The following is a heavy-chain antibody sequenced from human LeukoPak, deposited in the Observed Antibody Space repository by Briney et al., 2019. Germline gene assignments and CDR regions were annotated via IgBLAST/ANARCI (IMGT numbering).Heavy chain of an antibody. D-gene: IGHD3-10*01. J-gene: IGHJ4*02. Sequence: PGGSLRLSCAASGFTFSSYAMSWVHQAPGKGLEWVSAISGSGGGTYYADSVKGRFTISRDNSKNMLYLQMNSLRAEDTALYYCAKMIRGVNDFDYWGQGTLVTVSS. CDR3: AKMIRGVNDFDY. V-gene: IGHV3-23*01. CDR2: ISGSGGGT. CDR1: GFTFSSYA.